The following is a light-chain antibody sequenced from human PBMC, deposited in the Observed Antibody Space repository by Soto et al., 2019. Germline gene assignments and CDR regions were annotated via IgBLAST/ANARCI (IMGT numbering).Light chain of an antibody. V-gene: IGLV2-14*01. CDR3: SSYTSSSTLDV. CDR2: DVS. J-gene: IGLJ1*01. CDR1: SSDGGGYNY. Sequence: QSVLTQPASVSGSPGQSITISCTGTSSDGGGYNYVSWYQQHPGKAPKLMIYDVSNRPSGVSNRFSGSKSGNTASLTISGLQAEDEADYYCSSYTSSSTLDVFGTGTKVNVL.